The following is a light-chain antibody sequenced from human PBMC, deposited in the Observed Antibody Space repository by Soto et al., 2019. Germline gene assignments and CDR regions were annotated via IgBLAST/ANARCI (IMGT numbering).Light chain of an antibody. Sequence: QSVLTQPPSVSGAPGQRVTISCTGSRSNIGAGYDVHWYQQLPGTAPKLLIYGTNNRPSGVPDRFSGSRSGNTASLTVSGLQAEDEAVYFCTSYGGTNVPYVFGAGTKLTVL. V-gene: IGLV1-40*01. J-gene: IGLJ1*01. CDR3: TSYGGTNVPYV. CDR2: GTN. CDR1: RSNIGAGYD.